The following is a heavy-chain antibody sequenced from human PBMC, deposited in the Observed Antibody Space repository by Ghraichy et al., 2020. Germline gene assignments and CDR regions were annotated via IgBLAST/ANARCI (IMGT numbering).Heavy chain of an antibody. CDR2: IVVGSGNT. J-gene: IGHJ4*02. CDR1: GFTFTSSA. Sequence: SVKVSCKASGFTFTSSAVQWVRQARGQRLEWIGWIVVGSGNTNYAQKFQERVTITRDMSTSTAYMELSSLRSEDTAVYYCAADHYDYYDSSGQGYYFDYWGQGTLVTVSS. V-gene: IGHV1-58*01. D-gene: IGHD3-22*01. CDR3: AADHYDYYDSSGQGYYFDY.